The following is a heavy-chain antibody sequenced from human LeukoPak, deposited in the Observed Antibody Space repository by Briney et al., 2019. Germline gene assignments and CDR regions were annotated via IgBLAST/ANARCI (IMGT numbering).Heavy chain of an antibody. D-gene: IGHD6-13*01. CDR1: GYTFTSYD. V-gene: IGHV1-8*01. Sequence: ASVKVSCKASGYTFTSYDINWVRQATGQGLEWMGRMNPNSGNTGYAQKFQGRVTMTRNTSISTAYMELSSLRSEDTAVYYRARDYVLAAAGYWGQGTLVTVSS. CDR2: MNPNSGNT. J-gene: IGHJ4*02. CDR3: ARDYVLAAAGY.